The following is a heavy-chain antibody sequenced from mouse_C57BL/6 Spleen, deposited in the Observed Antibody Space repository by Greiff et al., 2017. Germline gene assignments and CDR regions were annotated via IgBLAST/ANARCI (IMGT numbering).Heavy chain of an antibody. V-gene: IGHV1-7*01. CDR3: ARREDSSGYGY. Sequence: VQVVESGAELAKPGASVKLSCKASGYTFTSYWMHWVKQRPGQGLEWIGYINPSSGYTKYNQKFKDKATLTADKSSSTAYMQLSSLTYEDSAVYYCARREDSSGYGYWGQGTTLTVSS. CDR1: GYTFTSYW. J-gene: IGHJ2*01. D-gene: IGHD3-2*02. CDR2: INPSSGYT.